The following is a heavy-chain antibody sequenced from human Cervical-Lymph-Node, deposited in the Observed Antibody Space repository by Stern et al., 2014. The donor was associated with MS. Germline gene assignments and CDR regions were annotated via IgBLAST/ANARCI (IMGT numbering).Heavy chain of an antibody. CDR1: GGTFSSYT. CDR2: IIPILGIA. CDR3: ARERNQYSYGLTEGFYYYYYGMDV. Sequence: VQLVESGAEVKKPGSSVKVSCKASGGTFSSYTISWVRQAPGQGLEWMGRIIPILGIANSAQKFQGRVTITADKSTSTPYMELSSLRSEDTAVYYCARERNQYSYGLTEGFYYYYYGMDVWGQGTTVTVSS. V-gene: IGHV1-69*09. J-gene: IGHJ6*02. D-gene: IGHD5-18*01.